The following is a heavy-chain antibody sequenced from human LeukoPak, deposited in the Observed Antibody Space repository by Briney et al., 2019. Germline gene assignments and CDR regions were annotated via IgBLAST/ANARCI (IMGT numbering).Heavy chain of an antibody. J-gene: IGHJ4*02. CDR2: IYYIGST. D-gene: IGHD3-22*01. Sequence: PSETLSLTCAVSGGSISSYYWSWIRQPPGKGLEWIGYIYYIGSTNYNPSLKSRVTISVDTSENQFSLKLSSVTAADTAVYYCARHYYDSSGLDYWGQGTLVTVSS. CDR1: GGSISSYY. CDR3: ARHYYDSSGLDY. V-gene: IGHV4-59*08.